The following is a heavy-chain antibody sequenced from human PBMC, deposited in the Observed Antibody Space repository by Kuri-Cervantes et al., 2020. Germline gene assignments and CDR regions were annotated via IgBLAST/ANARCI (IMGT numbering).Heavy chain of an antibody. CDR2: FDPEDGET. CDR1: GYTLTELS. J-gene: IGHJ6*03. CDR3: ARNKVLGGMGYYYYYMDV. Sequence: ASVKVSCKVSGYTLTELSMHWVRQAPGRGLEWMGGFDPEDGETIYAQKFQGRVTMTEDTSTDTAYMELSSLRSEDTAVYYCARNKVLGGMGYYYYYMDVWGKGTTVTVSS. D-gene: IGHD3-10*01. V-gene: IGHV1-24*01.